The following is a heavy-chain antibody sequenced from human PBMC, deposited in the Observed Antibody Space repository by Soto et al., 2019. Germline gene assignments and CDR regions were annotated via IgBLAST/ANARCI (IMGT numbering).Heavy chain of an antibody. J-gene: IGHJ4*02. V-gene: IGHV3-33*01. D-gene: IGHD3-10*01. CDR1: GFTFSVYG. CDR2: IWYDGSNK. CDR3: VRSGDYRSGSYWYFFDY. Sequence: HPGGSLRLSCAASGFTFSVYGMHWVRQAPGKGLEWVAVIWYDGSNKYYADSVKGRFTISRDNAKNSLFLQLNSLRAEDTALYYCVRSGDYRSGSYWYFFDYWGQGALVTVSS.